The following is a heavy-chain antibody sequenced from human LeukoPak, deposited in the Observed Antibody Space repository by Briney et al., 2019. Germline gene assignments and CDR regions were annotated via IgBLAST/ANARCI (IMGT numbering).Heavy chain of an antibody. CDR1: GFSVNINY. CDR2: ISDSGHTT. J-gene: IGHJ4*02. V-gene: IGHV3-23*01. CDR3: AKSSGWEGGSENFDS. D-gene: IGHD6-19*01. Sequence: GGSLRLSCAASGFSVNINYMSWVRQAPGKGLEWVSVISDSGHTTYYADSVKGRFTISRDNSKNTLYLQMNGLRAADTAVYYCAKSSGWEGGSENFDSWGQGTLVTVSS.